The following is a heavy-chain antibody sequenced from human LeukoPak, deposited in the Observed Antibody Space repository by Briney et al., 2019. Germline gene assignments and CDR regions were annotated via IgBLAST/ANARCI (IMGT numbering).Heavy chain of an antibody. CDR2: IKQDGSVK. Sequence: PGGSLRLSCAASGFTFSSYWMNWVRQAPGKGLEWVANIKQDGSVKNYVDSVKGRFTISRDNAKNSLYLQMNSLRGEDTAVYYCAGEIFGVDFWGQGTLVTVSS. J-gene: IGHJ4*02. CDR3: AGEIFGVDF. D-gene: IGHD3-10*01. CDR1: GFTFSSYW. V-gene: IGHV3-7*01.